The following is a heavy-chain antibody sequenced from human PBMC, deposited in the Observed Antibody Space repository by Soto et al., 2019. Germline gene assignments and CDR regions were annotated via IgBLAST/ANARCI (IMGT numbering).Heavy chain of an antibody. CDR1: GYSFTSYW. Sequence: GESLKISCKGSGYSFTSYWIGWVRQMPGKGLEWMGIIYPGDSDTRYSPSFQGQVTISADKSISTAYLQWSSLKASDTAMYYCARYSGYDLHYYYYGMDVWGQGTTVTVSS. D-gene: IGHD5-12*01. CDR2: IYPGDSDT. V-gene: IGHV5-51*01. J-gene: IGHJ6*02. CDR3: ARYSGYDLHYYYYGMDV.